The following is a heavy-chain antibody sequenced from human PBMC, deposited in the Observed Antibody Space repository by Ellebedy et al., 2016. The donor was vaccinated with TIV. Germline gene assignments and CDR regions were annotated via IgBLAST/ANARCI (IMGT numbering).Heavy chain of an antibody. CDR3: SRVRITMVRGDFPLPLIDP. Sequence: SETLSLTCTVSGGSISTYYWSWIRQPPGKGLEWIGCFYYNGSTTYNPSLKSRVTISVDPSKNHFSLKLSSVTAADTAVYYCSRVRITMVRGDFPLPLIDPWGQGTLVTVSS. CDR1: GGSISTYY. CDR2: FYYNGST. V-gene: IGHV4-59*01. D-gene: IGHD3-10*01. J-gene: IGHJ5*02.